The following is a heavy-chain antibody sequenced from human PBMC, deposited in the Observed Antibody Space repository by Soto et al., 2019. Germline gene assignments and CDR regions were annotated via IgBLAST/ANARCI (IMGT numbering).Heavy chain of an antibody. J-gene: IGHJ4*02. CDR1: GFSFTNYW. D-gene: IGHD1-26*01. CDR2: TNEDASDK. V-gene: IGHV3-7*01. CDR3: VSWSSGNYGPHYNY. Sequence: GGSLRLSCVGSGFSFTNYWVSWVRQTPGKGLEWVAHTNEDASDKYYVDSVKGRFTISRDNPKNSMSLQMNSLRADDTALYFCVSWSSGNYGPHYNYWGQGALVT.